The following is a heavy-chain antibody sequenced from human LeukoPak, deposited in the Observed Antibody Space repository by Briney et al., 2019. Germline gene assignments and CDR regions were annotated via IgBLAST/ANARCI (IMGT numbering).Heavy chain of an antibody. CDR1: GFTVSSNY. J-gene: IGHJ6*02. CDR3: ARDRGYCSGGSCYRYYYGMDV. Sequence: PGGSLRLSSAASGFTVSSNYMSWVRQAPGKGLEWVSVIYSGGSTYYADSVKGRFTISRDNSKNTLYLQMNSLRAEDTAVYYCARDRGYCSGGSCYRYYYGMDVWGQGTTVTVSS. V-gene: IGHV3-53*01. D-gene: IGHD2-15*01. CDR2: IYSGGST.